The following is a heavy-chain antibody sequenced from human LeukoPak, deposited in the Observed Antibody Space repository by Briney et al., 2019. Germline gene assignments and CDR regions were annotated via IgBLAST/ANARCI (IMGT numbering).Heavy chain of an antibody. V-gene: IGHV3-23*01. J-gene: IGHJ4*02. D-gene: IGHD4-17*01. CDR3: AKSRTTVTYFDY. Sequence: PGRSLRLSCAASGFTFSSYAMSWVRQAPGKGLEWVSAISGSGGSTYYADSVKGRFTISRDNSKNTLYLQMNSLRAEDTTVYYCAKSRTTVTYFDYWGQGTLVTVSS. CDR1: GFTFSSYA. CDR2: ISGSGGST.